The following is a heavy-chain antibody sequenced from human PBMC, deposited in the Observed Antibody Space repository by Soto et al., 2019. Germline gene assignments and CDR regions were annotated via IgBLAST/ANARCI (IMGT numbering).Heavy chain of an antibody. CDR2: ISNDGRNK. CDR1: GFTFSSYA. D-gene: IGHD6-19*01. J-gene: IGHJ4*02. Sequence: HPGGSLRLSCAASGFTFSSYAMSWVRQAPGKGLEWVAVISNDGRNKYYGDSVRGRFTISRDNSKNTLDLQMNSLRPEDTAVYHCGKDRVSEHNSGWLKCHWGQVNLVT. CDR3: GKDRVSEHNSGWLKCH. V-gene: IGHV3-30*18.